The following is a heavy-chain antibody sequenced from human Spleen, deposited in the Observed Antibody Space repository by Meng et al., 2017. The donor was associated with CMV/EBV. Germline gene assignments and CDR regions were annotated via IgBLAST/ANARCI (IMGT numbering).Heavy chain of an antibody. CDR2: ISWNSGSI. CDR1: GFIFDDYA. Sequence: SLKISCAASGFIFDDYAMHWVRQAPGKGLEWVSGISWNSGSIGYADSVKGRFTISRDNAKNSLYLQMNSLRPEDTALYYCAKTTSSSSVYYFDYWGQGTLVTVSS. J-gene: IGHJ4*02. V-gene: IGHV3-9*01. D-gene: IGHD6-6*01. CDR3: AKTTSSSSVYYFDY.